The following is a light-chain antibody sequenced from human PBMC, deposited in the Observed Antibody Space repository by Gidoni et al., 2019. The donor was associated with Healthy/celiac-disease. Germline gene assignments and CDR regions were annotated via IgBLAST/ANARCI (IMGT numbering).Light chain of an antibody. CDR3: KQRSNWPPIT. CDR2: DAS. Sequence: EIVLKQSPATLSLSPGERATLSCRASQSVSSYLAWYQQKPGQAPRLLIYDASNRATGIPARFSGSESGTDFTLNISSLEPEDFAVYACKQRSNWPPITFGQGTRLESK. V-gene: IGKV3-11*01. CDR1: QSVSSY. J-gene: IGKJ5*01.